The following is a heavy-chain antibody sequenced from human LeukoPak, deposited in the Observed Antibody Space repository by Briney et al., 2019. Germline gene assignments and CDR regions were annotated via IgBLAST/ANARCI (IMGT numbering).Heavy chain of an antibody. D-gene: IGHD3-3*01. CDR2: IYTSGST. CDR1: GGSISSYY. V-gene: IGHV4-4*07. J-gene: IGHJ4*02. CDR3: ARDRYYDFWSGFSFDY. Sequence: SETLSLTCTVSGGSISSYYWSWIRQPAGKGLEWIGCIYTSGSTNYNPSLKSRVTMSVDTSKNQFSLKLSSVTAADTAVYYCARDRYYDFWSGFSFDYWGQGTLVTVSS.